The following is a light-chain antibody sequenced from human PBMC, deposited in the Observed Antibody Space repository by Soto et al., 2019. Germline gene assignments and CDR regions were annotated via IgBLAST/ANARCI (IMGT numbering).Light chain of an antibody. CDR1: QSITNW. CDR3: QHYNSYPVT. CDR2: KAS. V-gene: IGKV1-5*03. J-gene: IGKJ5*01. Sequence: DIQMTQSPSTLSASVGDRVTITCRASQSITNWLAWYQQRPGRAPKRLIYKASSLESGVPSRFSDSGSGTEFTLTISSLQPDDFATYFCQHYNSYPVTFGRGTRLEIK.